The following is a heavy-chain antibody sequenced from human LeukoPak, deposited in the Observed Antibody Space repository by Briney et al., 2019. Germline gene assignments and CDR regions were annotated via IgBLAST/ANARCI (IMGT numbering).Heavy chain of an antibody. V-gene: IGHV3-21*01. CDR1: GFSLSSYS. Sequence: GGSLRLSCAASGFSLSSYSMNCVRQAPGKGLEWVSSITISSNFIYYADSVKGRFTISRDNAKSSLFLQMNSLRAEDTAVYFCARDGHGDGFLTGYSYFGMDVWGQGTTVTVSS. CDR3: ARDGHGDGFLTGYSYFGMDV. CDR2: ITISSNFI. J-gene: IGHJ6*02. D-gene: IGHD3-9*01.